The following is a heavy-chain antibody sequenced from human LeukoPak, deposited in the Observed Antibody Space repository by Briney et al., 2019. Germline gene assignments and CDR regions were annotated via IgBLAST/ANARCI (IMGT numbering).Heavy chain of an antibody. Sequence: SETLSLTCTVSGGSISSGGYYWSWIRQPPGKGLEWIGYIYHSGSTYYNPSLKSRVTISVDRSKNQFSLKLSSVTAADTAVYYCARDIERVYYFDYWGQGTLVTVS. CDR2: IYHSGST. D-gene: IGHD2-15*01. V-gene: IGHV4-30-2*01. J-gene: IGHJ4*02. CDR1: GGSISSGGYY. CDR3: ARDIERVYYFDY.